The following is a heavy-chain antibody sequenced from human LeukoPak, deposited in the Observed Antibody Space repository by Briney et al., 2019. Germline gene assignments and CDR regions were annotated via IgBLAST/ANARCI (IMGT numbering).Heavy chain of an antibody. CDR1: GFTFSSNY. D-gene: IGHD6-13*01. Sequence: GGSLRLSCAASGFTFSSNYMSGVRQAPGKGREGVSVIYSGGSTYYADSVKGRFTISRDNSKNTLYLQMNSLRAEDTAVYYCAREGKGSSWFDYWGQGTLVTVSS. V-gene: IGHV3-66*01. CDR2: IYSGGST. CDR3: AREGKGSSWFDY. J-gene: IGHJ4*02.